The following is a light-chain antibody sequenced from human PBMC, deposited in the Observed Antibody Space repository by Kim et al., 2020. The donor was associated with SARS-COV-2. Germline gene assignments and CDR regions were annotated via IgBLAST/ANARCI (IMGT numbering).Light chain of an antibody. J-gene: IGLJ3*02. Sequence: SYELTQPPSVSVSPGQTARITCSGDALPKQYAYWYQQKPGQAPVLVIYKDSERPSGIPERFSGSCSGTTVTLTISGVQAEDEADYYCQSADSSGTYQVFG. CDR2: KDS. V-gene: IGLV3-25*03. CDR3: QSADSSGTYQV. CDR1: ALPKQY.